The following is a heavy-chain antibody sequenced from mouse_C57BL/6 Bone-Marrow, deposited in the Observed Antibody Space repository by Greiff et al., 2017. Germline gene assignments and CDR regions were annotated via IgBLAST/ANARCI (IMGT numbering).Heavy chain of an antibody. CDR1: GYTFTSYW. CDR3: ERRDYGNYALFAY. V-gene: IGHV1-64*01. D-gene: IGHD2-1*01. CDR2: IHPNSGST. Sequence: QVQLQQPGAELVKPGASVKLSCKASGYTFTSYWMHWVKQRPGQGLEWIGMIHPNSGSTNYNEKFKSKATLTVDKSSSTAYMQLSSLTSEDSAVYYCERRDYGNYALFAYWGQGTLVTVSA. J-gene: IGHJ3*01.